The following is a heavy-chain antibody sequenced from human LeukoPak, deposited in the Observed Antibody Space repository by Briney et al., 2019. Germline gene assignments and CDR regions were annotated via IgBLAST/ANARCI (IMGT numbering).Heavy chain of an antibody. J-gene: IGHJ4*02. V-gene: IGHV1-18*01. CDR2: IIAYNGNT. CDR3: ARASYCSGGSCYSDD. Sequence: EASVTVSCKASGYTFTSYSISWVRQAPGQGLEWMGWIIAYNGNTIYAQKVKGRVTMTTDTSTSTAYMELRSLNSDDTAVYYCARASYCSGGSCYSDDWGQGTLVTASS. D-gene: IGHD2-15*01. CDR1: GYTFTSYS.